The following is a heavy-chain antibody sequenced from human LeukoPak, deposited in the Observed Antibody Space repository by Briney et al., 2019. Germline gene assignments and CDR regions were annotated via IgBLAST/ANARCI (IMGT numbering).Heavy chain of an antibody. J-gene: IGHJ4*02. Sequence: GGSLRLSCAASGFTFSSYSMNWVRQAPGKGLKWVSSISSSSSYIYYADSVKGRFTISRDNAKNSLYLQMNSLRAEDTAVYYCARDSSIAVAGTGLDYWGQGTLVTVSS. CDR1: GFTFSSYS. D-gene: IGHD6-19*01. CDR2: ISSSSSYI. CDR3: ARDSSIAVAGTGLDY. V-gene: IGHV3-21*01.